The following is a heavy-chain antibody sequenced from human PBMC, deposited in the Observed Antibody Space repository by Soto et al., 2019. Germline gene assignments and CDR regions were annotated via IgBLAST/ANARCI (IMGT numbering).Heavy chain of an antibody. CDR2: MNPNSGNT. J-gene: IGHJ4*02. D-gene: IGHD6-13*01. CDR1: GYTFTSYD. CDR3: AREHSSSWRFDY. Sequence: QVQLVQSGAEVKKPGASVKVSCKASGYTFTSYDINWVRQATGQGLEWMGWMNPNSGNTGYAQKFKGRVTMTRNTSISTAYMELSSLSSEDTAVYYCAREHSSSWRFDYWGQGTLVTVSS. V-gene: IGHV1-8*01.